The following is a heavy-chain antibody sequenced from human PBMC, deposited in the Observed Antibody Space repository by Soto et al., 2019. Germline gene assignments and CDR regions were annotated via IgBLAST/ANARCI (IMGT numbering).Heavy chain of an antibody. CDR1: GGTFSSYA. D-gene: IGHD5-12*01. CDR3: ARFSVRYRAYGSARYYYYGMDV. V-gene: IGHV1-69*13. Sequence: SVKVSCKASGGTFSSYAISWVRQAPGQGLEWMGGIIPIFGTANYAQKFQGRVTITADESTSTAYMELSSLRSEDTAVYYCARFSVRYRAYGSARYYYYGMDVWGQGTTVTVSS. J-gene: IGHJ6*02. CDR2: IIPIFGTA.